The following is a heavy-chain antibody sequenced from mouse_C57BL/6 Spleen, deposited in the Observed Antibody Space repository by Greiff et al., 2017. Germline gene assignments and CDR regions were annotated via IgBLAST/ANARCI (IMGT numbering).Heavy chain of an antibody. Sequence: VHVKQSGAELVKPGASVKLSCTASGFNIKDYYMHWVKQRTEQGLEWIGRIDPEDGETKYAPKFQGKATITADTSSNTAYLQLSSLTSEDTAVYYCAFYYYEEGYYFDYWGQGTTLTVSS. D-gene: IGHD1-1*01. CDR1: GFNIKDYY. J-gene: IGHJ2*01. CDR2: IDPEDGET. V-gene: IGHV14-2*01. CDR3: AFYYYEEGYYFDY.